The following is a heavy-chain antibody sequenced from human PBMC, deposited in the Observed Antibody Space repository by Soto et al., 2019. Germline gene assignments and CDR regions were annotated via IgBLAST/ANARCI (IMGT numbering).Heavy chain of an antibody. CDR2: IIPIFGTA. CDR1: GGTFSSYA. J-gene: IGHJ6*02. D-gene: IGHD5-12*01. CDR3: ARGGIPRVGYTTYGMDV. V-gene: IGHV1-69*12. Sequence: QVQLVQSGAEVKKPGSSVKVSCKASGGTFSSYAISWVRQAPGQGLEWMGGIIPIFGTANYAQKFQGRVTITADESTSTAYMEQSSLRSEDTAVYYCARGGIPRVGYTTYGMDVWGQGTTVTVSS.